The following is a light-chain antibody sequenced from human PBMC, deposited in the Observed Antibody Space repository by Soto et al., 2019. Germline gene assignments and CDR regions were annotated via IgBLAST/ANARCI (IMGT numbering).Light chain of an antibody. Sequence: EIVLTQSPATLSLSPGERATLSCRASQSVSSYLAWHQQKPGQAPRLLIYDASNRATGIPARFSGSGSGTDFTLTISSLEPEDFAVYYCQQHSHWPPWTFGQGTRVEIQ. V-gene: IGKV3-11*01. J-gene: IGKJ1*01. CDR1: QSVSSY. CDR2: DAS. CDR3: QQHSHWPPWT.